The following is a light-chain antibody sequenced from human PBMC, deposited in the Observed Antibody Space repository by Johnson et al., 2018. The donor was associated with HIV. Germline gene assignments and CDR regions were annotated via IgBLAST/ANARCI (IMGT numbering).Light chain of an antibody. CDR3: GTWDSSLSAYV. J-gene: IGLJ1*01. CDR1: SSNIGNKY. V-gene: IGLV1-51*01. CDR2: DNN. Sequence: QSVLTQPPSVSAAPRQKVTISCSGSSSNIGNKYVFWYQQLPGTAPKLLIYDNNKRPSGIPDRFSGSKSGTSATLGITGLQTGDEADYYCGTWDSSLSAYVFGTGTKVTVL.